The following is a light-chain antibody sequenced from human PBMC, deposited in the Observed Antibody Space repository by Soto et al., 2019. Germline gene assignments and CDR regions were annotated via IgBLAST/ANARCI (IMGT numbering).Light chain of an antibody. V-gene: IGKV3-11*01. Sequence: EIVLTQSPGILSLSPGERASLSCGASQSISSSLAWYQQKPGQAPRLLIYGASTRATGIPARFSGSGSVTDFTLTISSLEPEDFAVYYCQQRSNWATFGPGTKVDIK. CDR3: QQRSNWAT. J-gene: IGKJ3*01. CDR1: QSISSS. CDR2: GAS.